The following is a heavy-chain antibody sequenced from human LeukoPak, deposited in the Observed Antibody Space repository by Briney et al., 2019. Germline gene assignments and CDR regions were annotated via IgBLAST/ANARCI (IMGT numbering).Heavy chain of an antibody. D-gene: IGHD3-22*01. Sequence: SETLSLTCTVSGGSISSYYWSWIRQPPGKGLEWIGYIYYGGSTNYNPSLKSRVTISVDTSKNQFSLKLSSVTAADTAVYYCARDSDYYDSSGYYDYWGQGTLVTVSS. CDR3: ARDSDYYDSSGYYDY. CDR2: IYYGGST. CDR1: GGSISSYY. V-gene: IGHV4-59*01. J-gene: IGHJ4*02.